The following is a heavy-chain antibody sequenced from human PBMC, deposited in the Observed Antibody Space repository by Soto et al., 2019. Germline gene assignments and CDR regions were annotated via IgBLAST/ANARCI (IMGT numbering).Heavy chain of an antibody. Sequence: QVQLQESGPGLVKPSQTLSLTCTVSGGSISSGDYYWSWIRQPPGKGLEWIGYIYYSGSTYYNPSRKSRVTISVDTSKNQFSLKLSSVTAADTAVYYCARVGIDYYDSSGYYGYWGQGTLVTVSS. J-gene: IGHJ4*02. CDR3: ARVGIDYYDSSGYYGY. D-gene: IGHD3-22*01. CDR2: IYYSGST. CDR1: GGSISSGDYY. V-gene: IGHV4-30-4*01.